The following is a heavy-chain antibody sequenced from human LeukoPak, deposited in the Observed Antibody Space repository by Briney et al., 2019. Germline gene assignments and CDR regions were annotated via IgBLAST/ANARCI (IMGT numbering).Heavy chain of an antibody. CDR2: ISGSGSYT. J-gene: IGHJ4*02. V-gene: IGHV3-23*01. CDR3: AKRVAATGSNFDY. CDR1: GFTFSSYA. Sequence: PGGSLRLSCAACGFTFSSYAMSWVRQAPGKGLEWVSGISGSGSYTYYADSVKGRFTISKDNSKNTLYLQMNSLRAEDTAVYYCAKRVAATGSNFDYWGQGTLVTVSS. D-gene: IGHD6-25*01.